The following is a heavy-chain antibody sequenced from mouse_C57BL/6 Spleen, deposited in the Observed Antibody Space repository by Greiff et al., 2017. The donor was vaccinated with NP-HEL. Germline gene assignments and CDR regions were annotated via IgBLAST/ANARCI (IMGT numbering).Heavy chain of an antibody. D-gene: IGHD4-1*01. CDR3: VKAADWDVYYAMDY. CDR1: GFTFNTYA. J-gene: IGHJ4*01. CDR2: IRSKSSNYAT. Sequence: EVQLVESGGGLVQPKGSLKLSCAASGFTFNTYAMHWVRQAPGKGLEWVARIRSKSSNYATYYADSVKDRFTISRNDSQSMLYLQMNNLKTEDTAMYYGVKAADWDVYYAMDYWGQGTSVTVSS. V-gene: IGHV10-3*01.